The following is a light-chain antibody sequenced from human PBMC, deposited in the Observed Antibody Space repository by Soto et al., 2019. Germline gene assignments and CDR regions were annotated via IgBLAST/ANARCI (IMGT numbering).Light chain of an antibody. CDR2: DNN. CDR1: SSNIGNNY. J-gene: IGLJ1*01. CDR3: GTWDSSLSAYV. V-gene: IGLV1-51*01. Sequence: QSVLTQPPSVSAAPGQKCTISCSGSSSNIGNNYVSWYQQLPGTAPKLLIYDNNKRPSGIPDRFSGSKSGTSATLGITGLQTGDEADYYCGTWDSSLSAYVFGTGTKVTVL.